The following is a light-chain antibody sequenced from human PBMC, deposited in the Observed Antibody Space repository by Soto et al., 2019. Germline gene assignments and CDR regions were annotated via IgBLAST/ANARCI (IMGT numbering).Light chain of an antibody. V-gene: IGKV1-5*03. Sequence: DIQMTQSPSTLSASVGDRVTITCRASQSVSSWLAWYQQKPGKAPKLLISQASSLESGVPSRFSGSGSETDFTLTISSLQPDDFATYYCQPYNIRWTCGQGTKVEIK. CDR1: QSVSSW. CDR2: QAS. J-gene: IGKJ1*01. CDR3: QPYNIRWT.